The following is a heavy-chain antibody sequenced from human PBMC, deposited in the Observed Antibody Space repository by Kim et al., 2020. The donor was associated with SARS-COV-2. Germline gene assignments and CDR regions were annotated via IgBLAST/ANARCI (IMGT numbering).Heavy chain of an antibody. V-gene: IGHV3-30-3*01. CDR3: ARGTVGVVPAAMYFDY. Sequence: GGSLRLSCAASGFTFSSYAMHWVRQAPGKGLEWVAVISYDGSNKYYADSVKGRFTISRDNSKNTLYLQMNSLRAEDTAVYYCARGTVGVVPAAMYFDYWGQGTLVTVSS. CDR2: ISYDGSNK. J-gene: IGHJ4*02. D-gene: IGHD2-2*01. CDR1: GFTFSSYA.